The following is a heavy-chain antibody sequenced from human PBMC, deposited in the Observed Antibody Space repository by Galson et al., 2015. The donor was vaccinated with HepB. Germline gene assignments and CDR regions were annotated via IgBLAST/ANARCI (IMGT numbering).Heavy chain of an antibody. Sequence: SETLSLTCTVSGGSISSYYWSWIRQPPGKGLEWIGYIYYSGSTNYNPSLKSRVTISVDTSKNQFSLKLSSVTAADTAVYYCASLDPLEGMDVWGQGTTVTVSS. V-gene: IGHV4-59*01. CDR2: IYYSGST. CDR3: ASLDPLEGMDV. J-gene: IGHJ6*02. CDR1: GGSISSYY.